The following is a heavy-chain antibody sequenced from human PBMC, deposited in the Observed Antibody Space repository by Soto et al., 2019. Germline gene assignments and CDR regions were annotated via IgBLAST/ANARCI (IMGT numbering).Heavy chain of an antibody. D-gene: IGHD5-12*01. CDR2: ISSSSSYI. CDR3: DRSREEMATLHYYYYGMDV. J-gene: IGHJ6*02. V-gene: IGHV3-21*01. CDR1: GFTFSSYS. Sequence: PGGSLRLSCAASGFTFSSYSMNWVRQAPGKGLEWVSSISSSSSYIYYADSVKGRFTISRDNAKNSLYLQMNSLRAEDTAVYYCDRSREEMATLHYYYYGMDVWGQGTTVTVSS.